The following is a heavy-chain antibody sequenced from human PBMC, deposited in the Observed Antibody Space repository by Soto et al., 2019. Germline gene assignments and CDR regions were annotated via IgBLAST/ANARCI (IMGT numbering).Heavy chain of an antibody. V-gene: IGHV2-5*01. J-gene: IGHJ5*02. Sequence: SGPTLVNPAQTLTLTCTFSGFSLSTSGVGVGWIRQPPGKALEWLALIYWNDDKRYSPSLKSRLTITKDTSKNQVVLTMTNMDPVDTATYYCAHRRLAAAKYNWFDPWGQGTLVTVSS. CDR3: AHRRLAAAKYNWFDP. CDR1: GFSLSTSGVG. D-gene: IGHD6-13*01. CDR2: IYWNDDK.